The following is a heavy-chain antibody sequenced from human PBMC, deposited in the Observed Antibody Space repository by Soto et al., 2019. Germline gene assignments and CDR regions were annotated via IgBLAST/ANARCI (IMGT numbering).Heavy chain of an antibody. J-gene: IGHJ4*02. Sequence: PGGSLRLSCAASGFTFSRYEMTWVRQAPGKGLEWVSYISSGGSSIYYADSVKGRFTISRDNAKNSLYLQMNSLRAEDTAVYYCARALAAPYYFDYWGQGTLVTVSS. CDR2: ISSGGSSI. CDR3: ARALAAPYYFDY. CDR1: GFTFSRYE. D-gene: IGHD6-25*01. V-gene: IGHV3-48*03.